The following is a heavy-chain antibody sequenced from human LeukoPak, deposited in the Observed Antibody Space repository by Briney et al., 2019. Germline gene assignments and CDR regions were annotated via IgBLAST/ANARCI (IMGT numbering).Heavy chain of an antibody. CDR2: IYSTGGI. Sequence: SETLSLTCSVSGPSSISSHYWSWIRQTPGKRPEWIGFIYSTGGINYNPSLKSRVVISFDVSKSQFSLKVRSVTAADTAVYYCASVPYYSSKMEIETWGQGTLVAVSS. CDR3: ASVPYYSSKMEIET. D-gene: IGHD3-10*01. V-gene: IGHV4-59*11. CDR1: GPSSISSHY. J-gene: IGHJ5*02.